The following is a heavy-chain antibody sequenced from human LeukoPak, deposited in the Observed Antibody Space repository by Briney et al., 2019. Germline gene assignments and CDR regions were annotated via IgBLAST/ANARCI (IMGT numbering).Heavy chain of an antibody. V-gene: IGHV3-9*01. Sequence: GGSLRLSCAASGFTFSNYAMSWVRQAPGKGLEWVSGISWNSGSIGYADSVKGRFTISRDNAKNSLYLQMNSLRAEDTALYYCARALWLGGQGTLVTVSS. CDR3: ARALWL. CDR2: ISWNSGSI. D-gene: IGHD3-10*01. CDR1: GFTFSNYA. J-gene: IGHJ4*02.